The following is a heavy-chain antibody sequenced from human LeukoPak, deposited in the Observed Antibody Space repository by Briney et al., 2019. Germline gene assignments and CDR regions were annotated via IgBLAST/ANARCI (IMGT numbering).Heavy chain of an antibody. D-gene: IGHD4-23*01. CDR1: GFNFTSCW. Sequence: GGSLRLSCAASGFNFTSCWMSWVRQAPGKGLEWVANIKEDGNQKNYVGSVKGRFTISRDNAENSLYLQMNSLRADDAAVYYCVRDGAPRWAFDVWGQGTLVSVSS. CDR3: VRDGAPRWAFDV. V-gene: IGHV3-7*01. J-gene: IGHJ3*01. CDR2: IKEDGNQK.